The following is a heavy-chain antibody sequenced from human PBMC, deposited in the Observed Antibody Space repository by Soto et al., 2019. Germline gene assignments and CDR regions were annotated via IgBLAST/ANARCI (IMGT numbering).Heavy chain of an antibody. CDR1: GFTFSSYG. CDR3: ARDRAYYYDSSGYYFGY. CDR2: IWYDGSNK. D-gene: IGHD3-22*01. J-gene: IGHJ4*02. V-gene: IGHV3-33*01. Sequence: PGGSLRLSCAASGFTFSSYGMHWVRQAPGKGLEWVAVIWYDGSNKYYADSVKGRFTISRDNSKNTLYLQMNSLRAEDTAVYYCARDRAYYYDSSGYYFGYWGQGTLVTFSS.